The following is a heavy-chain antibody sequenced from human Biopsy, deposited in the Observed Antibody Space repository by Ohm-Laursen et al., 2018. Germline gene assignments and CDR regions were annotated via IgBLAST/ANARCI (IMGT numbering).Heavy chain of an antibody. V-gene: IGHV4-59*07. Sequence: SDTLSLACTVSGGPLNSYCWSWIRQPPGKGLEWIGYIYYSGIAANYNPSLKGRVTISVDTSKHQFSLRLASATAADTAVYYCARGGFGLDGYNSPWGRGTLVIVSS. CDR3: ARGGFGLDGYNSP. D-gene: IGHD5-24*01. CDR1: GGPLNSYC. J-gene: IGHJ5*02. CDR2: IYYSGIA.